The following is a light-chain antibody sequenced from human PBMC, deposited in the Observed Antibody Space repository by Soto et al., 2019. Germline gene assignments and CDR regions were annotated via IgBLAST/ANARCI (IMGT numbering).Light chain of an antibody. Sequence: QSVLTQPPSASGTPGQRVTSPCSGSRFNIGTNYVYWYHQLPGTTPKLLIYRNDQRPSGVPDRFSGSKSGTSASLAISGLRSEDEADYYCAAWDDSPSGHVVFGGGTKVTVL. J-gene: IGLJ2*01. CDR3: AAWDDSPSGHVV. V-gene: IGLV1-47*01. CDR2: RND. CDR1: RFNIGTNY.